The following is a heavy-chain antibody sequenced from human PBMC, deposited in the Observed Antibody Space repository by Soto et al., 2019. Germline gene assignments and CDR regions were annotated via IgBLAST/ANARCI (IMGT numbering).Heavy chain of an antibody. Sequence: EVQLVESGGGLVKPGGSLRLSCAASGFTFSNAWMSWVRQAPGKGLEWVGRIKSKTDGGTTDYAAPVKGRFTISRDDSKNTLYLQMNSLKTEDTAVDYCTTDSTTFDWLSQYPTNAFDIWGQGTMVTVSS. CDR1: GFTFSNAW. J-gene: IGHJ3*02. D-gene: IGHD3-9*01. CDR2: IKSKTDGGTT. V-gene: IGHV3-15*01. CDR3: TTDSTTFDWLSQYPTNAFDI.